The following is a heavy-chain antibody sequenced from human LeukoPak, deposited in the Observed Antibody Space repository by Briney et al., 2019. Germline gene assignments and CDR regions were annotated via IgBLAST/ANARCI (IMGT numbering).Heavy chain of an antibody. CDR3: ARLVGVPSAAFDI. Sequence: GGSLRLSCAASGFSFSTYTMSWVRQAPGKGLEWVSVIYSGGSTYYADSVKGRFTISRHNSKNTLYLQMNSLRAEDTAVYYCARLVGVPSAAFDIWGQGTMVTVSS. J-gene: IGHJ3*02. CDR2: IYSGGST. CDR1: GFSFSTYT. V-gene: IGHV3-53*04. D-gene: IGHD1-26*01.